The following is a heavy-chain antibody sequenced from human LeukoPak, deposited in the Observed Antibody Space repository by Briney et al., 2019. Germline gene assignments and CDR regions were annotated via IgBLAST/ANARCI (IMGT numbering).Heavy chain of an antibody. V-gene: IGHV3-9*01. CDR3: AKGLGYCSGGSCYPNY. CDR2: ISWNSGSI. Sequence: GRSLRLSCAASGFTFDDYAMHWVQHAPGKGLEWVSGISWNSGSIGYADSVKGRFTISRDNAKNSLYLQMNSLRAEDTALYYCAKGLGYCSGGSCYPNYWGQGTLVTVSS. D-gene: IGHD2-15*01. J-gene: IGHJ4*02. CDR1: GFTFDDYA.